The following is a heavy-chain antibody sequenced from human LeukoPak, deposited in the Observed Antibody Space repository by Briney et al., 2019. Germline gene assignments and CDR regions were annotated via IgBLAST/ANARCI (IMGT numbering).Heavy chain of an antibody. J-gene: IGHJ3*02. V-gene: IGHV3-66*01. D-gene: IGHD5-18*01. CDR1: GFTFSSNY. CDR3: ATPSGQLARSDAFDI. CDR2: IYSGGST. Sequence: GGSLRLSCAAAGFTFSSNYMSWVRQAPGKGLEWGSLIYSGGSTYYTDSVKGRFTISRDNSKNTLYLQMNSLRAEDTAMYYCATPSGQLARSDAFDIWGQGTKVTVSS.